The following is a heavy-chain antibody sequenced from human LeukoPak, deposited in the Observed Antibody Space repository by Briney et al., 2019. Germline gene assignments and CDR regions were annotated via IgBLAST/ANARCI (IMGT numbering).Heavy chain of an antibody. CDR3: AREGLNMVRGVIPKEAWGWFDP. CDR1: GGSISNYY. CDR2: FYTSGST. D-gene: IGHD3-10*01. V-gene: IGHV4-4*07. J-gene: IGHJ5*02. Sequence: SETLSLTCTVSGGSISNYYWSWIRQPAGKGLEWIGRFYTSGSTIYNPSLKSRVTISVDTSKNQFSLKLSSVTAADTAVYYCAREGLNMVRGVIPKEAWGWFDPRGQGTLVTVSS.